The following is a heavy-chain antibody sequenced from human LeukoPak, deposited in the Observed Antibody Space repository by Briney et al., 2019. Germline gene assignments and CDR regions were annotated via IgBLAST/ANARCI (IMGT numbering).Heavy chain of an antibody. J-gene: IGHJ3*02. CDR2: ISYDGSNE. CDR1: GFTFSSYV. D-gene: IGHD3-3*01. V-gene: IGHV3-30*04. CDR3: ARDDGSGYYFDI. Sequence: GGSLRLSCAASGFTFSSYVMHWVRQARGKGLEWVAIISYDGSNEYYADSVKGRFTISRDNSKNTLYLQMNSLRAADTAVYYCARDDGSGYYFDIWGQGTMVTVSS.